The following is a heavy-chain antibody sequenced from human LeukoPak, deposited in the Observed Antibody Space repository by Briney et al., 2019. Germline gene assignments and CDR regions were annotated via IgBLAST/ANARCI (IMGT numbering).Heavy chain of an antibody. V-gene: IGHV3-23*01. CDR2: ISGSGGST. D-gene: IGHD1-26*01. CDR3: AKMGPPVGAITGGDAFDI. CDR1: GFTFSSYA. J-gene: IGHJ3*02. Sequence: GGSLRLSCAASGFTFSSYAMSWVRQAPGKGLEWVSAISGSGGSTYYADSVKGRFTISRDNSKNTLYLQMNSLRAEDTAVYYCAKMGPPVGAITGGDAFDIWGQGTMSPSLQ.